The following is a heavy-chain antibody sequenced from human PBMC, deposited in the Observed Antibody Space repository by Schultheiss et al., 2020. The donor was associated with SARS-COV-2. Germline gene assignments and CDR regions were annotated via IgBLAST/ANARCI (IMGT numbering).Heavy chain of an antibody. J-gene: IGHJ1*01. CDR2: INHSGRT. D-gene: IGHD6-19*01. CDR3: ASSGWSGDAEYFQH. Sequence: SETLSLTCAVYGGSFSGYYWSWIRQPPGKGLVWIREINHSGRTTYNPSLKSRVTISVDTYKNQFSLKLSSLTVADTAVYYCASSGWSGDAEYFQHWGQGTVITVVS. CDR1: GGSFSGYY. V-gene: IGHV4-34*01.